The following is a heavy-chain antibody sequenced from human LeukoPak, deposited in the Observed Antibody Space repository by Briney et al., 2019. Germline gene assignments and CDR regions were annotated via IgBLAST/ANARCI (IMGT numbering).Heavy chain of an antibody. CDR1: GYTFTSYY. J-gene: IGHJ3*02. Sequence: ASVKVSCKASGYTFTSYYMHWVRQAPGQGLEWMGIINPSGGSTSYAQKFQGRVTMTRDTSTSTVYMELSSLRSEDTAVYYCARAPPSQYYYDSSGYRPINDAFGIWGQGTMVTVSS. CDR3: ARAPPSQYYYDSSGYRPINDAFGI. V-gene: IGHV1-46*01. CDR2: INPSGGST. D-gene: IGHD3-22*01.